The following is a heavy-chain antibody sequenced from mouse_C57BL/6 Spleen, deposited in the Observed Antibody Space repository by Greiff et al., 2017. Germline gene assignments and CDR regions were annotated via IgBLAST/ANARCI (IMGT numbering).Heavy chain of an antibody. V-gene: IGHV1-55*01. CDR2: IYPGSGST. CDR1: GYTFTSYW. D-gene: IGHD4-1*01. Sequence: QVQLQQPGAELVKPGASVKMSCKASGYTFTSYWITWVKQRPGQGLEWIGDIYPGSGSTNYNEKFKNKATLTVDTSSSTDYMQLSSLTSEDAAVYYCARDWDRVRFDYWGQGTTLTVSS. J-gene: IGHJ2*01. CDR3: ARDWDRVRFDY.